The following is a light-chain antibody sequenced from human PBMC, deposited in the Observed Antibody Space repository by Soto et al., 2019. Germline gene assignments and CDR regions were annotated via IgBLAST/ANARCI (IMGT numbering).Light chain of an antibody. CDR1: KLGTKY. CDR3: QAWDRSTVV. J-gene: IGLJ2*01. V-gene: IGLV3-1*01. CDR2: QDT. Sequence: YELTQPPSVSVSPGQTASITCSGDKLGTKYACWYQQKPGQSPVLVIYQDTKRPSGIPERFAGSNSGNTATLTISGTQAMDEADYYCQAWDRSTVVFGGGTQLTVL.